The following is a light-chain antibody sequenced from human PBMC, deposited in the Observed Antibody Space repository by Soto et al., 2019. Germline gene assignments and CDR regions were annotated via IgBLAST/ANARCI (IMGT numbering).Light chain of an antibody. V-gene: IGKV1-33*01. CDR3: QQYDSLPYT. CDR2: DTS. Sequence: DIPMTQSPSSLSASVGGRVTITCQASQDISNHLNWYQQKPGKAPSLLIYDTSNLETGVPSTLSGGESGRDFTLTITSLQPEDFATYYCQQYDSLPYTFGQGTKLDIK. CDR1: QDISNH. J-gene: IGKJ2*01.